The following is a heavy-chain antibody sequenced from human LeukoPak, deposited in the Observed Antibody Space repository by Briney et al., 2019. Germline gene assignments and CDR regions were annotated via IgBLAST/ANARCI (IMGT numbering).Heavy chain of an antibody. J-gene: IGHJ4*02. Sequence: SETLSLTCTVSGGSISNSYWSWIRQPAGKGLEWIGRIYSSRSIYNPSLKSRVTMSVDTSKNQFSLKLSSVTAADTAVYYCARAAGRDTTSGLDFDYWGQGILVTVSS. V-gene: IGHV4-4*07. CDR3: ARAAGRDTTSGLDFDY. CDR2: IYSSRS. CDR1: GGSISNSY. D-gene: IGHD1-26*01.